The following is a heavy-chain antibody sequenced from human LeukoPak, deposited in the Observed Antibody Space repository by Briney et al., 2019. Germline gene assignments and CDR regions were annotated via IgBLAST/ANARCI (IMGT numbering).Heavy chain of an antibody. CDR2: INRDGRDK. V-gene: IGHV3-7*01. CDR1: GFTFSSYW. CDR3: ARDVRCFDS. D-gene: IGHD3-3*01. J-gene: IGHJ4*01. Sequence: GGSLRLSCAASGFTFSSYWMTWVRQAPGKGLEWVGNINRDGRDKYSADSVKGRFTISRDNAKNSLYLQLNSLRAEDTAVYYCARDVRCFDSVGRGTLVTVSS.